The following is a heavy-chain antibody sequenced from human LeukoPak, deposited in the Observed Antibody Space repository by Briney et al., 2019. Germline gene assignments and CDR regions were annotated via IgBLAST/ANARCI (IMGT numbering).Heavy chain of an antibody. V-gene: IGHV4-39*01. D-gene: IGHD3-3*01. CDR1: GGSISSSSYY. Sequence: SETLSLTCTVSGGSISSSSYYWGWIRQPPGKGLEWIGSIYYSGSTYYNPSLKSRVTISVDTSKNQFSQKLSSVTAADTAVYYCARSKAIFGVVITRFDYWGQGTLVTVSS. CDR3: ARSKAIFGVVITRFDY. J-gene: IGHJ4*02. CDR2: IYYSGST.